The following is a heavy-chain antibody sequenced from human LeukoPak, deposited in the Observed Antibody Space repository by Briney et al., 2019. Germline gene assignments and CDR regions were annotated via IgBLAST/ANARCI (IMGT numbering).Heavy chain of an antibody. V-gene: IGHV3-43*01. D-gene: IGHD3-22*01. Sequence: GGSLRLSCAASGFIFEDYTMHWVRQVPGKTLEWVSLVNWHGTTYYADSLKGRFTISRDNSKNSPYLQMDSLRTEDTALYYCAKDLSYESSGSVIDNWGLGTLVTVSS. J-gene: IGHJ4*02. CDR2: VNWHGTT. CDR3: AKDLSYESSGSVIDN. CDR1: GFIFEDYT.